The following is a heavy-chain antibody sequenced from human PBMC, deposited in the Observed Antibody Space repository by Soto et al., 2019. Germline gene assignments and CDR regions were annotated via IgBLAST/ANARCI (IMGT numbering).Heavy chain of an antibody. J-gene: IGHJ6*03. CDR3: ARQWYLGELSPHYYYYMDV. CDR2: ISAYNGNT. D-gene: IGHD3-16*02. CDR1: GYTLNSYG. V-gene: IGHV1-18*01. Sequence: ASVTVSCKASGYTLNSYGSSWVRQAPGQGLEWMGWISAYNGNTNYAQKLQGRVTMTTDTSTSTAYMELRSLRSDDTAVYYCARQWYLGELSPHYYYYMDVWGKGTTVTVSS.